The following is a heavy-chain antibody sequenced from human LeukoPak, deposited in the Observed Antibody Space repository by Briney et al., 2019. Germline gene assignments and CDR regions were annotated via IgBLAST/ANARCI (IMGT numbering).Heavy chain of an antibody. CDR3: ARELVPAAISLAGWFDP. CDR2: INPNSGGT. V-gene: IGHV1-2*02. Sequence: ASVKVSCKASGGTFSSYAISWVRQAPGQGLEWMGWINPNSGGTNYAQKFQGRVTMTRDTSISTAYMELSRLRSDDTAVYYCARELVPAAISLAGWFDPWGQGTLVTVSS. J-gene: IGHJ5*02. CDR1: GGTFSSYA. D-gene: IGHD2-2*01.